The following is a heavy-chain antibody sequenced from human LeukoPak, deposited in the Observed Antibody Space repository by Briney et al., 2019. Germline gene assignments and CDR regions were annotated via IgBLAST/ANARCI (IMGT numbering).Heavy chain of an antibody. V-gene: IGHV4-59*08. Sequence: PSETLSLTCTVSGGSISSYYWSWIRQPPGKGLEWIGYIYYSGSTSYNPSLKSRVTISVDTSKNQFSLKLSSVTAADTAVYYCARHVPTYYYDSSGPDVWGREWFDPWGQGTLVTVSS. J-gene: IGHJ5*02. CDR3: ARHVPTYYYDSSGPDVWGREWFDP. CDR2: IYYSGST. CDR1: GGSISSYY. D-gene: IGHD3-22*01.